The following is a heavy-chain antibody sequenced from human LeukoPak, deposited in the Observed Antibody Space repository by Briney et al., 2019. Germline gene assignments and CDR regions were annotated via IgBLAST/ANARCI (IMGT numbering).Heavy chain of an antibody. CDR3: AREHLWDGDYLRNPTPD. Sequence: ASVKVSCKASGYTFTGYAMNWVRQAPGQGLEWMGWINTNTGNPTYAQGFTGRFVFSLDTSVSTAYLQISSLKAEDTAVYYCAREHLWDGDYLRNPTPDWGQGTLVTVSS. D-gene: IGHD4-17*01. J-gene: IGHJ4*02. CDR1: GYTFTGYA. CDR2: INTNTGNP. V-gene: IGHV7-4-1*02.